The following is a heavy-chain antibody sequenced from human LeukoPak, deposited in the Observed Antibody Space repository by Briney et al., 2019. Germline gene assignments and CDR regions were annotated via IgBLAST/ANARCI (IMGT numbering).Heavy chain of an antibody. CDR1: GFTVSSNY. D-gene: IGHD4-23*01. CDR3: ARTGITVVISDAFDI. CDR2: IYSGGST. Sequence: GGSLRLSCAASGFTVSSNYMSWVRQAPGKGLEWVSVIYSGGSTYYADSVEGRFTISRDNSKNTLYLQMNSLRAEDTAVYYCARTGITVVISDAFDIWGQGTWSPSLQ. J-gene: IGHJ3*02. V-gene: IGHV3-66*02.